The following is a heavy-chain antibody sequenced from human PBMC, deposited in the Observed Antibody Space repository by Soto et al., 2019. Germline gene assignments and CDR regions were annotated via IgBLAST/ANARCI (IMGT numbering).Heavy chain of an antibody. CDR3: AREDSIIIPAASDF. V-gene: IGHV3-21*01. CDR2: ISKSDYT. J-gene: IGHJ4*02. Sequence: GGSLRLSCTVSGFAFNNYGINWVRQAPGKGLEWVSSISKSDYTYYSDSVKGRFAISRDNAKSSVSLQMNTLRVEDTAVYYCAREDSIIIPAASDFWGQGTLVTVSS. D-gene: IGHD2-2*01. CDR1: GFAFNNYG.